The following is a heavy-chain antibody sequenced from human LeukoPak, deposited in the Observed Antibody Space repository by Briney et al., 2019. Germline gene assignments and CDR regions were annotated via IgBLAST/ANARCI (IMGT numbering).Heavy chain of an antibody. V-gene: IGHV4-59*01. CDR3: ARDRPVGYGDYLYYYYYMDV. CDR2: IYYSGST. D-gene: IGHD4-17*01. Sequence: SETLSLTCTVSGGSISSYYWSWIRQPPGKGLEWIGYIYYSGSTNYNPSLKSRVTISVDTSKNQFSLKLSSVTAADTAVYYCARDRPVGYGDYLYYYYYMDVWGEGTTVTVSS. J-gene: IGHJ6*03. CDR1: GGSISSYY.